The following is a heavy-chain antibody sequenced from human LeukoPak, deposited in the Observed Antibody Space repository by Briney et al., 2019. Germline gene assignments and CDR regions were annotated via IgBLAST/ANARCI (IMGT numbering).Heavy chain of an antibody. J-gene: IGHJ4*02. CDR1: AGSISSSSYY. CDR3: ARVGAAAGTR. D-gene: IGHD6-13*01. V-gene: IGHV4-39*07. CDR2: IYYSGST. Sequence: SETLSLTCTVSAGSISSSSYYWGWIRQPPGKGLEWIGYIYYSGSTYYNPSLKSRVTISVDTSKNQFSLALSSVTAADTAVYYCARVGAAAGTRWGQGTLVTVSS.